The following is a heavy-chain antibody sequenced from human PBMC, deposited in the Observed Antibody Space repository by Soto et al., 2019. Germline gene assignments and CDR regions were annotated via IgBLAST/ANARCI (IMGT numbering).Heavy chain of an antibody. CDR2: ISYDGSNK. Sequence: GGSLRLSCAASGFTFSSYGMHWVRQAPGKGLEWVAVISYDGSNKYYADSVKGRFTISRDNSKNTLYLQMNSLRAEDTAVYYCAKVSSPSSDIVVVPAAIGSAFDIWGQGTMVTVSS. V-gene: IGHV3-30*18. D-gene: IGHD2-2*02. CDR3: AKVSSPSSDIVVVPAAIGSAFDI. J-gene: IGHJ3*02. CDR1: GFTFSSYG.